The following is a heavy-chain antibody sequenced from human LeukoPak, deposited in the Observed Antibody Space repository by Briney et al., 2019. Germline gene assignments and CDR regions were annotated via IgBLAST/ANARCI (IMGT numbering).Heavy chain of an antibody. Sequence: SETLSLACTVSGGSISDYYWSWIRQSAGKGLEWIGRMYISGASNYNPSLKSRVTMSLDTSKNQISLKLNSVTAADTAVYYCARNDVGPTIYGMDVWGQGTTVTVSS. J-gene: IGHJ6*02. CDR1: GGSISDYY. CDR3: ARNDVGPTIYGMDV. CDR2: MYISGAS. D-gene: IGHD1-26*01. V-gene: IGHV4-4*07.